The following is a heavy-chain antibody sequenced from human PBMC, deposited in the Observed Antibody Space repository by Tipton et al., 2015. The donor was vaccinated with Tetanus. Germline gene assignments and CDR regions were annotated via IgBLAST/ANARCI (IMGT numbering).Heavy chain of an antibody. Sequence: LRLSCTVSDESISSSSYYWGRIRHHPGRGLEWIGEINHSGSTTYSPSFKSRVTISVDTPKNQFSLKLTSLTVADTAVYYCARGGSYSYGPRGFDLWGRGTLVTVSS. CDR3: ARGGSYSYGPRGFDL. CDR2: INHSGST. V-gene: IGHV4-39*07. J-gene: IGHJ2*01. CDR1: DESISSSSYY. D-gene: IGHD5-18*01.